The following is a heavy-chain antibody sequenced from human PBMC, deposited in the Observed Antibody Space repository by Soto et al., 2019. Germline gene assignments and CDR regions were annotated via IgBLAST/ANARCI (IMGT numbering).Heavy chain of an antibody. J-gene: IGHJ6*02. CDR2: IYPGDSDT. Sequence: GESLKISCKGSGYSFTSYWIGWVRQMPGKGLEWMGIIYPGDSDTRYSPSFQGQVTISADKSISTAYLQWSSLKASDTAMYYCAREIMITFGGVIVIEDPNDSHYYYGMDVWGQGTTVTVSS. CDR1: GYSFTSYW. D-gene: IGHD3-16*02. V-gene: IGHV5-51*01. CDR3: AREIMITFGGVIVIEDPNDSHYYYGMDV.